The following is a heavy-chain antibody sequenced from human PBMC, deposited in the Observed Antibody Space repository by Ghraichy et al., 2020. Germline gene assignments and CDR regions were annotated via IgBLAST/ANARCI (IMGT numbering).Heavy chain of an antibody. V-gene: IGHV4-38-2*02. CDR2: IYHSGST. CDR1: GYSISSGYY. J-gene: IGHJ4*02. CDR3: ARDPLYYYDSSGYYPFDY. D-gene: IGHD3-22*01. Sequence: SETLSLTCAVSGYSISSGYYWGWIRQPPGKGLEWIGSIYHSGSTYYNPSLKSRVTISVDTSKNQSSLKLSSVTAADTAVYYCARDPLYYYDSSGYYPFDYWGQGTLVTVSS.